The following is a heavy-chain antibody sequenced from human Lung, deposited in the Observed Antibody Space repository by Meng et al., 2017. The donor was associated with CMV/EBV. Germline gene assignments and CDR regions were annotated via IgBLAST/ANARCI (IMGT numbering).Heavy chain of an antibody. CDR1: GFTSSNSGVS. D-gene: IGHD4-17*01. J-gene: IGHJ4*02. CDR3: AHRHRLRDFAY. Sequence: LKESCPTLVTPTQTLTPTCTFSGFTSSNSGVSVVWLRQPTGKALEWLALIYWDDDKSYSPYLKNSITITKDNSKNQVVLTLTTIDPVDTDTYYCAHRHRLRDFAYWGQGTLVTVSS. CDR2: IYWDDDK. V-gene: IGHV2-5*02.